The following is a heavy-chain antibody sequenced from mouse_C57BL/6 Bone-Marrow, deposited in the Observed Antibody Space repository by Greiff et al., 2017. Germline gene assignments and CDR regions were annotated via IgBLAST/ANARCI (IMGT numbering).Heavy chain of an antibody. D-gene: IGHD2-4*01. J-gene: IGHJ1*03. CDR3: ASRGLRRRYFDV. V-gene: IGHV1-82*01. CDR2: IYPGDGDT. CDR1: GYAFSSSW. Sequence: VQLQESGPELVKPGASVKISCKASGYAFSSSWMNWVKQRPGKGLEWIGRIYPGDGDTNYNGKFKGKATLTADKSSSTAYMQLSSLTSEDSAVYFCASRGLRRRYFDVWGTGTTVTVSS.